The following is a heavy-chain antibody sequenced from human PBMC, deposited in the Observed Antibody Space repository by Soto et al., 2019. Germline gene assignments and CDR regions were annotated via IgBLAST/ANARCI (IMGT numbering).Heavy chain of an antibody. J-gene: IGHJ3*02. CDR1: GFTFSSYA. V-gene: IGHV3-23*01. Sequence: GGSLRLSCAASGFTFSSYAMSWVRQAPGKGLEWVSAISGSGGSTYYADSVKGRFTISRDNSKNTLYLQMNSLRAEDTAVYYCAKDIVVVVAATARRDDAFDIWGQGTMVTVSS. D-gene: IGHD2-15*01. CDR2: ISGSGGST. CDR3: AKDIVVVVAATARRDDAFDI.